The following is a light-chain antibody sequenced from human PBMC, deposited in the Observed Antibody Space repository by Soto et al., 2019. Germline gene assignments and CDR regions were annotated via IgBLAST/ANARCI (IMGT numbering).Light chain of an antibody. V-gene: IGKV1-33*01. CDR1: EDIRTS. J-gene: IGKJ3*01. CDR3: QHYNNLPPFT. Sequence: DIQTTQSPSSLSASVGARVSITCQASEDIRTSLSWFQHKPGRAPKLLIYGASYLETGVPSRFRGSGSGSDFTLTISSLQPEDIATYYCQHYNNLPPFTFGPGTIVDIK. CDR2: GAS.